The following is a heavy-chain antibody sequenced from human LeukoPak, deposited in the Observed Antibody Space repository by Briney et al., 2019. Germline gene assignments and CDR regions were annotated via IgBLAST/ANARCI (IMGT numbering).Heavy chain of an antibody. CDR2: INQDGSEE. V-gene: IGHV3-7*01. J-gene: IGHJ4*02. D-gene: IGHD5-12*01. CDR3: VRDGGVSGYDLLDY. CDR1: GFTFSNYW. Sequence: GGSLRLSCAASGFTFSNYWMTWVRQAPGKGLEWVAHINQDGSEEHYMDSVKARFTISRANAKNSLSLQMNSLRAEDTAVYYCVRDGGVSGYDLLDYWGRGTLVTVSS.